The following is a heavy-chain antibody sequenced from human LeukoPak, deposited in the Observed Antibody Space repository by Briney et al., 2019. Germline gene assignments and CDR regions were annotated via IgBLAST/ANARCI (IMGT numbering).Heavy chain of an antibody. CDR3: ARDPTEGGCGFCY. CDR2: IWRGGNYK. Sequence: GESLGLSCSASGLNLRTQSMQWVRPPARKGREWVASIWRGGNYKNDADYLKGRFTISRDDSRSTLYMQMDRLRAEDTAVYYCARDPTEGGCGFCYWGQGTLVTVSS. V-gene: IGHV3-33*01. J-gene: IGHJ4*02. D-gene: IGHD6-19*01. CDR1: GLNLRTQS.